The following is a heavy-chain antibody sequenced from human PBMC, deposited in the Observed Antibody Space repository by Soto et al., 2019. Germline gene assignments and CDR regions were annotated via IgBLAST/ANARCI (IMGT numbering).Heavy chain of an antibody. D-gene: IGHD2-2*01. CDR2: IYSGGNT. Sequence: QLQVQESGPGQVKPSQTLSLTCTVSGGSITSHHYYWGWIRQPPGKGLEWIGSIYSGGNTYYNPSLRSRLTISVDTAKNLISLKLSSVTAADSAIYYCGSGPSTTWIDNWGLGTQVSVSS. V-gene: IGHV4-39*01. CDR1: GGSITSHHYY. CDR3: GSGPSTTWIDN. J-gene: IGHJ4*02.